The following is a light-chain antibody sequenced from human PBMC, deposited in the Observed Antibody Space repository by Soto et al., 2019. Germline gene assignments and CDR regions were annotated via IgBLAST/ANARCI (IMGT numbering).Light chain of an antibody. Sequence: EIVMTQSPATLSVSPGERATHSCRASQSVSSNLAWYQQKPGQAPRLLIYGASTRATGIPARFSGSGSGTEFTLTISSLQSEHFAVYYCQQYNTWPFTFGQGTKLEIK. J-gene: IGKJ2*01. CDR1: QSVSSN. V-gene: IGKV3-15*01. CDR2: GAS. CDR3: QQYNTWPFT.